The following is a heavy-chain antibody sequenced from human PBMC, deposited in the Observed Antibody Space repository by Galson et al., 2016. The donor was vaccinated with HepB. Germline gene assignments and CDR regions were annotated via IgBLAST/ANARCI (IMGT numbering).Heavy chain of an antibody. CDR3: ARAVSGRWIAFDY. CDR1: GLSVSSNF. J-gene: IGHJ4*02. CDR2: IHSGVLT. Sequence: SLRLSCAASGLSVSSNFMSWVRQAPGKGLEWVSIIHSGVLTFYADSVKGRFTISVDTSKNQFSLKLSSVTAADTAVYYCARAVSGRWIAFDYWGQGTLVTVSS. V-gene: IGHV3-66*01. D-gene: IGHD5-12*01.